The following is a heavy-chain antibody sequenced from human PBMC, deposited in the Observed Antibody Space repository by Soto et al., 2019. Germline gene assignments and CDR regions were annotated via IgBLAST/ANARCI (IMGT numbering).Heavy chain of an antibody. D-gene: IGHD4-17*01. CDR3: ARDFGTGDYRYFQH. Sequence: PGGSLRLSCAASGFTFSSYWMHWVRQAPGKGLVWVSRINSDESSTTYADSVKGRFTISRDNAKNTLYLQMNSLRAEDTAVYYYARDFGTGDYRYFQHWGQGTLVTVSS. CDR2: INSDESST. CDR1: GFTFSSYW. J-gene: IGHJ1*01. V-gene: IGHV3-74*01.